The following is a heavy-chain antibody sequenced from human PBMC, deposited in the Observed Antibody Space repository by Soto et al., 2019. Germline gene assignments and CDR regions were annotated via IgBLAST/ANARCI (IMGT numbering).Heavy chain of an antibody. J-gene: IGHJ2*01. CDR3: ARGASTRYYDAAWYFDL. CDR1: GYTFTSYD. D-gene: IGHD3-22*01. V-gene: IGHV1-8*01. CDR2: MNPNCGNT. Sequence: QVQLVQSGAEVKKPGASVKVSCKASGYTFTSYDINWVRQATGQGLEWMGWMNPNCGNTGYAQKFQGRVTMTRNTSISTAYMELSSLRSEDTAVYYCARGASTRYYDAAWYFDLWGRGTLVTVSS.